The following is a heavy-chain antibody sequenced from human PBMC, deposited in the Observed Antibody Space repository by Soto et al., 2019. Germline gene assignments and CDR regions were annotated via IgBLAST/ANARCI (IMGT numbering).Heavy chain of an antibody. J-gene: IGHJ3*02. Sequence: GGSLRLSCVASGFSLSDYAVNWVRQAPGKGLEWVSFISSDSRTIYYADSVEGRFTVSRDNAKNSLSLQMNSLRAEDTAVYYCAKAEASARGPPFCCDIWGQRTMVTVSS. CDR3: AKAEASARGPPFCCDI. CDR1: GFSLSDYA. CDR2: ISSDSRTI. D-gene: IGHD3-10*01. V-gene: IGHV3-48*04.